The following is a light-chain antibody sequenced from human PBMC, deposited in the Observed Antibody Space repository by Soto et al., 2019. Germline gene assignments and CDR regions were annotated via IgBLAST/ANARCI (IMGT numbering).Light chain of an antibody. V-gene: IGLV2-14*03. J-gene: IGLJ2*01. CDR2: DVN. Sequence: QSALTQPASVSGSPGQSITISCTGTSSDIGAYNFVSWYQQHPGKAPKLMLYDVNIRPSGVSNRFSGSKSGNTASLTISGLQAEDEADYYCPSGTTGTTMIFGGGTNVTVL. CDR3: PSGTTGTTMI. CDR1: SSDIGAYNF.